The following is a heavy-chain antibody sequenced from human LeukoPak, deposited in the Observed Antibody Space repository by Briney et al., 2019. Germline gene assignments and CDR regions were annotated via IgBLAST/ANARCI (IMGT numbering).Heavy chain of an antibody. Sequence: SETLSLTCAVYGGSFSGYYWSWLRQPPGKGLEWIGEINHSGSTNYNPSLKSRVTISVDTSKNQFSLKLSSVTAADTAVYYCATHYVWGSYRSWGQGTLVTVSS. CDR2: INHSGST. CDR1: GGSFSGYY. CDR3: ATHYVWGSYRS. D-gene: IGHD3-16*02. J-gene: IGHJ4*02. V-gene: IGHV4-34*01.